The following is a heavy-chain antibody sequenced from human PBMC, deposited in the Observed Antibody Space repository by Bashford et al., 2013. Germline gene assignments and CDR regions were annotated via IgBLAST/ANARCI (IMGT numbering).Heavy chain of an antibody. CDR2: ISTYSGNT. D-gene: IGHD3-10*01. V-gene: IGHV1-18*01. CDR3: ARDQANSLVPGVEWGNYYFDY. J-gene: IGHJ4*02. CDR1: GYTLPAMV. Sequence: ASVKVSCKASGYTLPAMVSAGCDRTPGQGPEWMGWISTYSGNTHYAQKFQDRVTMTTATSTSTAYMELRSLRSDDTAVYYCARDQANSLVPGVEWGNYYFDYWGQGTLVTVSS.